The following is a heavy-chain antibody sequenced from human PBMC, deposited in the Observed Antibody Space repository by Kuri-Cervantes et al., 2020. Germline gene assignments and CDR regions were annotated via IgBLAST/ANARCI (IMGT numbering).Heavy chain of an antibody. Sequence: ASVKVSCKASGDTFTGYYMHWVRQAPGQGLEWMGWINPNSGGTNYAQKFQGRGTMTRDTSISTAYMELSRLRSDDTAVYYCAREVVPDPTTNAFDIWGQGTMVTVSS. D-gene: IGHD2-2*01. CDR2: INPNSGGT. V-gene: IGHV1-2*02. CDR3: AREVVPDPTTNAFDI. CDR1: GDTFTGYY. J-gene: IGHJ3*02.